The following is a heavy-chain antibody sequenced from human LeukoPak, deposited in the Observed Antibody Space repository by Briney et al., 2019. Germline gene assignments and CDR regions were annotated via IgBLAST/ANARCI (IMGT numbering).Heavy chain of an antibody. CDR1: GFTFSDYY. CDR3: ARVSLRGRIAVAGPFDY. CDR2: ISYDGSNK. D-gene: IGHD6-19*01. J-gene: IGHJ4*02. V-gene: IGHV3-30*03. Sequence: GGSLRLSCAASGFTFSDYYMSWIRQAPGKGLEWVAVISYDGSNKYYADSVKGRFTISGDNSKNTLYLQMNSLRAEDTAVYYCARVSLRGRIAVAGPFDYWGQGTLVTVSS.